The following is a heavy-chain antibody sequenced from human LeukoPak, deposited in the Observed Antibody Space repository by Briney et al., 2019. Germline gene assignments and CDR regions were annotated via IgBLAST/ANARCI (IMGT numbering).Heavy chain of an antibody. D-gene: IGHD6-13*01. V-gene: IGHV3-23*01. J-gene: IGHJ4*02. Sequence: PGGSLRLSCAASGITFSSYGMSWVRQAPGKGLEWVSSISSTGGTTYYADSVKGRFTISRDNSKNTLYLQMNSLRAGDTAIYYCAKDSLPGIAAAGTVYWGQGTLVTVSS. CDR2: ISSTGGTT. CDR3: AKDSLPGIAAAGTVY. CDR1: GITFSSYG.